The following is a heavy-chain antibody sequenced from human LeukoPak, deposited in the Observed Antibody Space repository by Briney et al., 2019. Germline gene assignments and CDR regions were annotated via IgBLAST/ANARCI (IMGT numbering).Heavy chain of an antibody. CDR1: GGSISSGGYS. Sequence: SETLSLTCAVSGGSISSGGYSWSWIRQPPGKGLEWIGYIYYSGSTYYNPSLKSRVTISVDTSKNQFSLKLSSVTAADTAVYYCARGLYCSGGSCYRAFDIWGQGTMVTVSS. CDR2: IYYSGST. D-gene: IGHD2-15*01. V-gene: IGHV4-30-4*07. CDR3: ARGLYCSGGSCYRAFDI. J-gene: IGHJ3*02.